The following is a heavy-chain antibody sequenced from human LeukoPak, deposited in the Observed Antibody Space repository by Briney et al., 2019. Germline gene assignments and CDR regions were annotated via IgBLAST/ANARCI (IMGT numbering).Heavy chain of an antibody. CDR3: ARARRGDDAFDI. CDR1: GFTFSNYA. V-gene: IGHV3-64*01. CDR2: ISTNGGRT. Sequence: GGSLRLSCAASGFTFSNYAMHWVRQDPGKGLEYVSTISTNGGRTYYANYVMGRFTISRDNSKNTVYLQMGSLRAEDMAVHYCARARRGDDAFDIWGQGTMVPVSS. J-gene: IGHJ3*02. D-gene: IGHD3-16*01.